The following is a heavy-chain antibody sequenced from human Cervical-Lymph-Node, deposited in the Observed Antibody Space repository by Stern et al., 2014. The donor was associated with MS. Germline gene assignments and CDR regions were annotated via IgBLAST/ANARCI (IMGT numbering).Heavy chain of an antibody. CDR2: ISSTGRYI. CDR3: VRDRESWQLIHNWFDP. D-gene: IGHD2-15*01. J-gene: IGHJ5*02. V-gene: IGHV3-21*01. CDR1: GFTFSNYN. Sequence: EVQLVESGGGLVKPGGSLRLSCAASGFTFSNYNMNWVRQAPGRGLAWVAFISSTGRYIYYADSVRGRVTISRDNAENSLYLQMNSLTAEDTAVYYCVRDRESWQLIHNWFDPWGQGTLVTVSS.